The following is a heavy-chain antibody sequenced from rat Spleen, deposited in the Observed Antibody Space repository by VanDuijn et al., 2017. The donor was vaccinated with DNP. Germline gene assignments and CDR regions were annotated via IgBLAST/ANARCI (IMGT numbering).Heavy chain of an antibody. CDR2: ITSAASSP. Sequence: EVQLVESGGGLVQPGGSLRLSCIASGFTFSDFWMTWVRQAPGKGLEWVASITSAASSPSYADSVKGRFTISRDNAKSTLYLQMDSLRSEDTATYYCATQTLNSYWGQGVMVTVSS. CDR3: ATQTLNSY. J-gene: IGHJ2*01. D-gene: IGHD1-11*01. CDR1: GFTFSDFW. V-gene: IGHV5-31*01.